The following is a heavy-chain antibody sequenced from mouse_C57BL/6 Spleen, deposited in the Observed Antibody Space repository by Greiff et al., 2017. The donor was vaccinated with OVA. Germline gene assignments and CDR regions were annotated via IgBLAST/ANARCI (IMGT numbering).Heavy chain of an antibody. CDR2: ISNGGGST. V-gene: IGHV5-12*01. CDR1: GFTFSDYY. J-gene: IGHJ2*01. CDR3: ARQGDYDGFDY. Sequence: DVKLVESGGGLVQPGGSLKLSCAASGFTFSDYYMYWVRQTPEKRLEWVAYISNGGGSTYYPDTVKGRFTISRDNAKNTLYLQMSRLKSEDTAMYYCARQGDYDGFDYWGQGTTLTVSS. D-gene: IGHD2-4*01.